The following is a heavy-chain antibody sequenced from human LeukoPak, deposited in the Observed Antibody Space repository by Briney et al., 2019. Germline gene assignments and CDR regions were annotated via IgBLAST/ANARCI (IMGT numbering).Heavy chain of an antibody. CDR2: INHSGST. CDR3: ARSEYSYGADAFDI. J-gene: IGHJ3*02. V-gene: IGHV4-34*01. D-gene: IGHD5-18*01. Sequence: SETLSLTCAVYGGSFSGYYWSWIRQPPGKGLEWIGEINHSGSTNYNPSRKSRVTISVDTSKNQLSLKLSSVTAADTAVYYCARSEYSYGADAFDIWGQGTMVTVSS. CDR1: GGSFSGYY.